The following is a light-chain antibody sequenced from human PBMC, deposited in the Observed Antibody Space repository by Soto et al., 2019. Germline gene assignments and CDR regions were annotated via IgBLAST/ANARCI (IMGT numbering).Light chain of an antibody. CDR1: SGLSDYT. CDR2: VNSDGSH. Sequence: QSVLTQSPSASASLGGSVTLTCSLTSGLSDYTIAWHQQQPETGPRFLMRVNSDGSHIKGDEIPDRFSGSSSETERYLTISIHQSEDEGDYYCQTWGTGARIFGGGTKLTVL. CDR3: QTWGTGARI. J-gene: IGLJ2*01. V-gene: IGLV4-69*01.